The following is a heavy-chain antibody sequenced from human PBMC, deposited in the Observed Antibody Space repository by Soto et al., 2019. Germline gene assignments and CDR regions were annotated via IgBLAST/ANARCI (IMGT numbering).Heavy chain of an antibody. D-gene: IGHD5-18*01. V-gene: IGHV1-3*01. CDR2: INAGNGNT. CDR3: ARGLNGYLHYFDY. J-gene: IGHJ4*02. CDR1: GYTFTSYA. Sequence: QVQLVQSGAEVKKPGASLKVSCKASGYTFTSYAMHWVRQAPGERLEWMGWINAGNGNTKYSQKFQGRVTITRDTSACTVYMELSSLRSEDTAVYYCARGLNGYLHYFDYWGQGTLVTVSS.